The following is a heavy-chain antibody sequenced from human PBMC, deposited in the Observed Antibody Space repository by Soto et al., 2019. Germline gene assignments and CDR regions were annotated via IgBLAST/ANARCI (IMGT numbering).Heavy chain of an antibody. V-gene: IGHV4-59*12. Sequence: TLSLTCTVSGGSISSYYWSWIRQPPGKGLEWIGYIYHSGSTNYNPSLKSRVTISVDTSKNQFSLKLTSVTAADTAVYYCARDKITGLFDYWGQGTLVTVSS. D-gene: IGHD2-8*02. CDR1: GGSISSYY. CDR3: ARDKITGLFDY. CDR2: IYHSGST. J-gene: IGHJ4*02.